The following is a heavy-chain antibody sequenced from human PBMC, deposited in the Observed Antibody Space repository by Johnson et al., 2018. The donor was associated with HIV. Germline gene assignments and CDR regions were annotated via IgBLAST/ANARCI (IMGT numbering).Heavy chain of an antibody. J-gene: IGHJ3*02. CDR2: ISYDGTNK. D-gene: IGHD6-13*01. CDR1: KFTFSSYP. Sequence: QVQLVESGGGVVQPGRSLRLSCAASKFTFSSYPMHWVRQAPGKGLEWVALISYDGTNKYYADSAKGRFTISRDNSRNTLLLQRNSLSVEDTAAYYGARGVNQQLRVVDAFGIWGQGTMVTVSS. CDR3: ARGVNQQLRVVDAFGI. V-gene: IGHV3-30*04.